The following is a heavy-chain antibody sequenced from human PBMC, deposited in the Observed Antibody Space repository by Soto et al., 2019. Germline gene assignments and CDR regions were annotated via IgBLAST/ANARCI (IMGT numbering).Heavy chain of an antibody. V-gene: IGHV3-30-3*01. J-gene: IGHJ4*02. CDR3: ARDGGFSYGFDYYFDY. CDR2: ISYDGYNA. Sequence: GGSLRLSCAASGFDLSTHVVHWVRQAPGQGLEWVAVISYDGYNAYYADSVKGRFTISKDNSRNTLFLQMDNLRSDDTAVYFCARDGGFSYGFDYYFDYWGQGTLVTVSS. CDR1: GFDLSTHV. D-gene: IGHD5-18*01.